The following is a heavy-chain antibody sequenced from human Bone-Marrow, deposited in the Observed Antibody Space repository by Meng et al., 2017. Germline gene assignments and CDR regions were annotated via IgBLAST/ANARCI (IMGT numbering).Heavy chain of an antibody. CDR3: AREVLAYSSSYMDV. D-gene: IGHD6-13*01. Sequence: SETLSPTCTVSGGSISSYYWSWIRQPAGKGREWIGRIYTSGSTNYNPSLTSRVTMSVDTSKNQFSLKLSSVAAADTAVYYCAREVLAYSSSYMDVWGQGTTVTVSS. CDR2: IYTSGST. J-gene: IGHJ6*02. CDR1: GGSISSYY. V-gene: IGHV4-4*07.